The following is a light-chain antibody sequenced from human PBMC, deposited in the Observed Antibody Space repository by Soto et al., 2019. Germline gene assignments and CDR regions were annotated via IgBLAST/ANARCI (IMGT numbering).Light chain of an antibody. J-gene: IGLJ1*01. CDR3: QPYDSSLSGYV. CDR1: SSNFGSHYD. CDR2: GNF. V-gene: IGLV1-40*01. Sequence: QSVLTQPPSVSGAPGQRVTISCTGSSSNFGSHYDVHWYQQLPGAAPRLLIYGNFKRPSGVPDRFSGSKSDTSASLAITGLQAEDEADYYCQPYDSSLSGYVFGTGTKVTVL.